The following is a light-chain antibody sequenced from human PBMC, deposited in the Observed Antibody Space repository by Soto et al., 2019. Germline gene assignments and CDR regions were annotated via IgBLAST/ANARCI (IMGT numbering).Light chain of an antibody. CDR2: EAF. CDR3: QPHHSYAWT. J-gene: IGKJ1*01. CDR1: QNINNW. Sequence: DGQMAQYQSILSVAVGDRVTITCRASQNINNWLAWYQQKPGKAPRLLIYEAFSLESGVPSRFCGCVSGTEFTLTISSLQPDDFAPYICQPHHSYAWTFGQGTKVDIK. V-gene: IGKV1-5*03.